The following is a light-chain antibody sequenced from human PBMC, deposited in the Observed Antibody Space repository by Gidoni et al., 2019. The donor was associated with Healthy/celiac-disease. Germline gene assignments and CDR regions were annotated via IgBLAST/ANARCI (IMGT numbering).Light chain of an antibody. V-gene: IGLV1-47*02. J-gene: IGLJ2*01. CDR2: SNN. CDR3: AAWDDSLSGLV. CDR1: SSNIGSNY. Sequence: QSVLTQPPSASGTPGHRVTISCSGSSSNIGSNYVYWYQQLPGTAPKLLIYSNNQRPSGVPDRFSGSKSGTSASLAISGLRSEDEADYYCAAWDDSLSGLVFGGGTKLTVL.